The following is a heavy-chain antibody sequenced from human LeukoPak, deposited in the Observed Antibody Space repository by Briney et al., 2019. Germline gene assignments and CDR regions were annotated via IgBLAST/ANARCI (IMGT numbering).Heavy chain of an antibody. CDR1: GGTFSSYA. J-gene: IGHJ3*02. Sequence: ASVKVSCKASGGTFSSYAISWVRQAPGQGLEWVGRIIPIFGIANYAQKFQGRVTITADKSTSTAYMELSSLRSEDTAVYYCARDVHSSGLTFDIWGQGTMVTVSS. CDR2: IIPIFGIA. V-gene: IGHV1-69*04. D-gene: IGHD3-22*01. CDR3: ARDVHSSGLTFDI.